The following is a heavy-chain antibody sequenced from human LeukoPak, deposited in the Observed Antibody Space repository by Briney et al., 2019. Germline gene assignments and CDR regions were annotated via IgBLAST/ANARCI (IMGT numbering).Heavy chain of an antibody. CDR1: GFTFGSYG. CDR2: IRYDGSNK. Sequence: GGSLRLSCAASGFTFGSYGMHWVRQAPGKGLEWVAFIRYDGSNKYYADSVKGRFTISRDNSKNTLYLQMNSLRAEDTAVYYCANLPAVVPAAQPLAYWGQGTLVTVSS. CDR3: ANLPAVVPAAQPLAY. J-gene: IGHJ4*02. V-gene: IGHV3-30*02. D-gene: IGHD2-2*01.